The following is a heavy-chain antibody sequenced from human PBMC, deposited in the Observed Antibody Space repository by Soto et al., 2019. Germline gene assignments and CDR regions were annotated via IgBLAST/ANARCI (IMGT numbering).Heavy chain of an antibody. V-gene: IGHV4-34*01. CDR3: ARGSPYSSSWYGYSHPGYYYYGMDV. J-gene: IGHJ6*02. D-gene: IGHD6-13*01. Sequence: SETLSLTCAVYGGSFSGYYWSWIRQPPGKGLEWIGEINHSGSTNYNPSLKSRVTISVDTSKNQFSLKLSSVTAADTAVYYCARGSPYSSSWYGYSHPGYYYYGMDVWGQGATVTVSS. CDR2: INHSGST. CDR1: GGSFSGYY.